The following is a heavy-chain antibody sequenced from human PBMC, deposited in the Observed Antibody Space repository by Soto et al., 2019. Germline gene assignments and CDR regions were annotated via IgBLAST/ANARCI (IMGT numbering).Heavy chain of an antibody. D-gene: IGHD3-16*02. CDR2: ISWNSGSI. CDR1: GFTFDDYA. V-gene: IGHV3-9*01. CDR3: AKFASIWGSYRYDAFDI. J-gene: IGHJ3*02. Sequence: EVQLVESGGGLVQPGRSLRLSCAASGFTFDDYAMHWVRQAPGKGLEWVSGISWNSGSIGYADSVKGRFTISRDNAKNSLYLQMNSLRAEDTALYYCAKFASIWGSYRYDAFDIWGQGTMVTVSS.